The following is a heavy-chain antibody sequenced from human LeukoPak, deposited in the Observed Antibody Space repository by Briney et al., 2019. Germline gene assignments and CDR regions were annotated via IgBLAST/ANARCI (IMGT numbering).Heavy chain of an antibody. Sequence: GASVTVSCKASGYIFTDFYIHWVRQAPGQGLEWMGWINPNSDGTDYSRKFQGRVTVTRDTSITTAYMELSRLRSDDTAVYYCARGVVNYPQSFDSWGQGTLVTVSS. CDR3: ARGVVNYPQSFDS. CDR2: INPNSDGT. D-gene: IGHD1-7*01. J-gene: IGHJ4*02. V-gene: IGHV1-2*02. CDR1: GYIFTDFY.